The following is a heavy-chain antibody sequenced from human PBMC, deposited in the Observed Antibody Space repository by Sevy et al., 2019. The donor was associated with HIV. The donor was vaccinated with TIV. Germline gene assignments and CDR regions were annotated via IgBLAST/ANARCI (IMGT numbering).Heavy chain of an antibody. J-gene: IGHJ4*02. CDR3: ARDILLWFREPR. CDR2: ISSSGSTI. CDR1: GFTFSDYY. D-gene: IGHD3-10*01. V-gene: IGHV3-11*01. Sequence: GGSLRLSCAASGFTFSDYYMSWIRQAPGKGLEWVSYISSSGSTIYYADSVKGRFTISRDNTKNSLYLQMNSLRAEDTAVYYCARDILLWFREPRWGQGTLVTVSS.